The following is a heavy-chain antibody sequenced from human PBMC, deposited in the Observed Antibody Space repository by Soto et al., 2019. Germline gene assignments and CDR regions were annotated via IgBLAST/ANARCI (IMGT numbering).Heavy chain of an antibody. CDR1: GFTFSSYG. CDR3: AKDADTAMVYYFDY. V-gene: IGHV3-30*18. Sequence: GGSLRLSCAASGFTFSSYGMHWVRQAPGKGLEWVAVISYDGSNKYYADSVKGRFTISRDNSKNTLYLQMNSLRAEDTAVYYCAKDADTAMVYYFDYWGQGTLVTVSS. J-gene: IGHJ4*02. D-gene: IGHD5-18*01. CDR2: ISYDGSNK.